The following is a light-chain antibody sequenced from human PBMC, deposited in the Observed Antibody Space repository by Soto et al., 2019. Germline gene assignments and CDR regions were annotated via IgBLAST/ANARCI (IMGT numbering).Light chain of an antibody. CDR1: QSVRNY. J-gene: IGKJ1*01. CDR3: XQRSKMPLT. V-gene: IGKV3-11*01. Sequence: EIVLTQSPATLSLSPGETATLSCRASQSVRNYLAWYQQKPGQAPRLLIYDASNRATGIPARFSGTGSETDFTLTISSLEPXDFAXXYXXQRSKMPLTFGHGTKVDLK. CDR2: DAS.